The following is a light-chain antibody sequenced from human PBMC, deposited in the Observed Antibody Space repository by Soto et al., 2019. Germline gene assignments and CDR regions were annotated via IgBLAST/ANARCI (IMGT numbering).Light chain of an antibody. V-gene: IGKV3-20*01. Sequence: EIVLTQSPGTLSLSSGERATLSCRASQSVRSNYLAWYQQKLGQAPRLLIYGASSRATGIPDRFGGSGSGTDFTLTISRLEPEDFAVDYCQQYASSPLTFGGGTKVEIK. J-gene: IGKJ4*01. CDR3: QQYASSPLT. CDR2: GAS. CDR1: QSVRSNY.